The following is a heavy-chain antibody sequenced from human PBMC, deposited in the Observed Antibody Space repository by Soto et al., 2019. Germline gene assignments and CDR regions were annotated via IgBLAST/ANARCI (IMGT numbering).Heavy chain of an antibody. CDR3: ANAGTYYYDSSGHWSAFVI. Sequence: QVQLVESGGGVVQPGRSLRLSCAASGFTFSSYGMHWVRQAPGKGLEWVAVISYDGSNKYYVDSVKGRFTLSRYNSKNELYLKMNSLRAEYTAVYYCANAGTYYYDSSGHWSAFVIWGQGTIITVSS. V-gene: IGHV3-30*18. CDR2: ISYDGSNK. D-gene: IGHD3-22*01. CDR1: GFTFSSYG. J-gene: IGHJ3*02.